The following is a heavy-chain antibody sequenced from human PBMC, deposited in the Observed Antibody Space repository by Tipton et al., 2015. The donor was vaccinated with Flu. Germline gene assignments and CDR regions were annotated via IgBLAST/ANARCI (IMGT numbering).Heavy chain of an antibody. V-gene: IGHV4-38-2*02. CDR2: IFHTGST. CDR1: GDSINSDYY. D-gene: IGHD3-10*02. Sequence: LRLSCTVSGDSINSDYYWGWIRQPPGKGLEWIGDIFHTGSTYHNPSFKGRVALSVDRSKNQFSLKVISVTAADTAVYYCARHTGDSVRGVIDYWGQGTLVTVSS. CDR3: ARHTGDSVRGVIDY. J-gene: IGHJ4*02.